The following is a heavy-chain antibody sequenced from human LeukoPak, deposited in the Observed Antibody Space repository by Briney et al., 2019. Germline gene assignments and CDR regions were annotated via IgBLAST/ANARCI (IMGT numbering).Heavy chain of an antibody. CDR3: ARDLGSSDY. Sequence: GASVNVSCKASGYTFTGYYMHCVRQAPGQGLGWMGWINPNSGGTNYAQKFQGRVTMTRDTSISTAYMELSRLRSDDTAVYYCARDLGSSDYWGQGTLVTVSS. V-gene: IGHV1-2*02. J-gene: IGHJ4*02. CDR1: GYTFTGYY. CDR2: INPNSGGT. D-gene: IGHD6-13*01.